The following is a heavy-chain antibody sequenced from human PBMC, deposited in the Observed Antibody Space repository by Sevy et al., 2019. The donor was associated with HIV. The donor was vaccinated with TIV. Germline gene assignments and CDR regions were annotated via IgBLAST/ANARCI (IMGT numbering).Heavy chain of an antibody. V-gene: IGHV1-24*01. Sequence: ASVKVSCKVSGYTLTESSMHWVRQPPGRGLEWVGGFDQEDGEIVYAQKFQGRVTMTEDTSTHTAYMDLSSLRSEDTAVYYCATGEGNIWNFDYWGQGTVVTVSS. CDR2: FDQEDGEI. CDR3: ATGEGNIWNFDY. D-gene: IGHD1-20*01. J-gene: IGHJ4*02. CDR1: GYTLTESS.